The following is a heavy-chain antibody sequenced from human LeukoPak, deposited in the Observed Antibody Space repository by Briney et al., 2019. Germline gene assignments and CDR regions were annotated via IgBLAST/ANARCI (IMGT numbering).Heavy chain of an antibody. CDR2: INHSVGT. CDR1: GGSISSSSYY. V-gene: IGHV4-39*07. D-gene: IGHD3-3*01. CDR3: ARDFGDFWSGYFPKAPFDY. Sequence: SSETLSLTCTVSGGSISSSSYYWGWIRQPPGKGLEWIGEINHSVGTNYNPSLKSRVTMSLDTSKNQFSLKLSSVTAADTAVYYCARDFGDFWSGYFPKAPFDYWGQGTLVTVSS. J-gene: IGHJ4*02.